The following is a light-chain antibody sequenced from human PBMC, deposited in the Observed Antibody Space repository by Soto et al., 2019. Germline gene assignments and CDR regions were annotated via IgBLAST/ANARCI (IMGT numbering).Light chain of an antibody. CDR1: QSVSSN. Sequence: IVMTQSPSTLSVSPGERATLSCRASQSVSSNLAWYQQKPGQAPRLLIYGASTRATGIPARFSGSGSGTEFTLTISSLQSEDFALYYCQHHDNWPLITFGQGTRLEIK. CDR2: GAS. CDR3: QHHDNWPLIT. V-gene: IGKV3-15*01. J-gene: IGKJ5*01.